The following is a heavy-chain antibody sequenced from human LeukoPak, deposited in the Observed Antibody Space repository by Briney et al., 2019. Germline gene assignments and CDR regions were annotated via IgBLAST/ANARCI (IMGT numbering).Heavy chain of an antibody. V-gene: IGHV3-13*05. Sequence: GGSLRLSCAASGFTFSSYDMHWVRQATGKGLEWVSAIGTAGDPYYPGSVKGRFTISRENAKNSFYLQMNSLRAGDTAVYYCARGNYYGSGSYYKTYPDAFDIWGQGTMVTVSS. CDR1: GFTFSSYD. D-gene: IGHD3-10*01. CDR2: IGTAGDP. CDR3: ARGNYYGSGSYYKTYPDAFDI. J-gene: IGHJ3*02.